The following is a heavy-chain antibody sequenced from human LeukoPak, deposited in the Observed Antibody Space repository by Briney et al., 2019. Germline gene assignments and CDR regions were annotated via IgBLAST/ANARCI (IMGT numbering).Heavy chain of an antibody. CDR1: GGSISSDY. J-gene: IGHJ4*02. Sequence: SETLSLTCTVSGGSISSDYWSWIRQPPGKGLEWIGYISYSGSTNYNPSLRNRLTISLDTSKKQFSLKLSSVTAADTAMYYCARQFYHDSSGADYWGQGALVTVSS. CDR2: ISYSGST. V-gene: IGHV4-59*08. CDR3: ARQFYHDSSGADY. D-gene: IGHD3-22*01.